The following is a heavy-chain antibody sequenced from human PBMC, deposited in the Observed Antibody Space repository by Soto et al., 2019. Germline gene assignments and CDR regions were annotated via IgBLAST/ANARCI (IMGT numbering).Heavy chain of an antibody. CDR3: ASYGRGTYYYGYYFHH. Sequence: SETLSLTCTVSGASISSYYWSWIRQPPGKGLEWIGYIYYSGSTNYNPSLKSRVTISVDTSKNQFSLKLSSVTAADAAVYYCASYGRGTYYYGYYFHHWGQGTPVTVS. V-gene: IGHV4-59*12. CDR1: GASISSYY. CDR2: IYYSGST. J-gene: IGHJ4*02. D-gene: IGHD3-10*01.